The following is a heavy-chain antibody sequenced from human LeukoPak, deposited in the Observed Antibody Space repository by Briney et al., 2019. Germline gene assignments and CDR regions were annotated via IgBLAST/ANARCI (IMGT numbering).Heavy chain of an antibody. CDR2: IYYSGST. D-gene: IGHD3-3*01. V-gene: IGHV4-59*01. Sequence: SETLSLTCTVSGGSICSYYWSWIRQPPGKGLEWIGYIYYSGSTNYNPSLKSRVTISVDTSKNQFSLKLSSVTAADTAVYYCARVTNFWSGYPRPGYFDYWGQGTLVTVSS. CDR3: ARVTNFWSGYPRPGYFDY. CDR1: GGSICSYY. J-gene: IGHJ4*02.